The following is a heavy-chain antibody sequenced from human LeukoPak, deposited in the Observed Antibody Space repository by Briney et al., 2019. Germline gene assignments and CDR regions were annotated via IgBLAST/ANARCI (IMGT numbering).Heavy chain of an antibody. V-gene: IGHV4-59*01. CDR3: ARATWLPVGLYYYDSSGYYYYFDS. D-gene: IGHD3-22*01. J-gene: IGHJ4*02. CDR2: IYYSGST. CDR1: GGSISSYY. Sequence: PSGTLSLTCTVSGGSISSYYWSWIRQPPGKGLEWIGYIYYSGSTNYNPSLKSRVTISVDTSKNQFSLKLSSVTAADTAVYYCARATWLPVGLYYYDSSGYYYYFDSWGQGTLVTVSS.